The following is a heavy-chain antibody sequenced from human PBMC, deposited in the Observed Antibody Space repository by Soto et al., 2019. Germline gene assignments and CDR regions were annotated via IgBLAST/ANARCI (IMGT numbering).Heavy chain of an antibody. V-gene: IGHV1-18*01. D-gene: IGHD1-1*01. Sequence: QVHLVQSGAEVKKPGASVKVSCKCSGYTFTSYGITWVRQAPGQGLEWMGWISAHNGNTDSAQKVQGRGTVTRDTSTSTAYMELRSLRSDATAVDYGARGRYGDYWGQGALVTVSS. CDR3: ARGRYGDY. CDR2: ISAHNGNT. CDR1: GYTFTSYG. J-gene: IGHJ4*02.